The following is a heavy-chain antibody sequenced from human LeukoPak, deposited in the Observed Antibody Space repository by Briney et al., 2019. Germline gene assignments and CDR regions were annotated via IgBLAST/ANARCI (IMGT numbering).Heavy chain of an antibody. J-gene: IGHJ4*02. CDR1: GFIFSSYA. Sequence: PGGSLRLSCAASGFIFSSYAMNWVRQAPGKGLEWVSSISSSSSYIYYADSVKGRFTISRDNAKNSLYLQMNSLRAEDTAVYYCARDEYGGYTLDYWGQGTLVTVSS. V-gene: IGHV3-21*01. CDR3: ARDEYGGYTLDY. D-gene: IGHD5-12*01. CDR2: ISSSSSYI.